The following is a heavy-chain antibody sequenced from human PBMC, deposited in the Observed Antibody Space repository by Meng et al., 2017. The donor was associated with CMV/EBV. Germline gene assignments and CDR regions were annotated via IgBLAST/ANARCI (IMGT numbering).Heavy chain of an antibody. CDR3: ARGDIVVVPGAHYYYYGMDV. V-gene: IGHV4-59*01. J-gene: IGHJ6*02. CDR2: IYYSGST. Sequence: SETLSLTCTVSGGSISSYYWSWIRQPPGKGLEWIGYIYYSGSTNYNPSLKSRVTISVDTSKNQFSLKLSSVTAADTAVYYCARGDIVVVPGAHYYYYGMDVWGQWTTVTVSS. CDR1: GGSISSYY. D-gene: IGHD2-2*01.